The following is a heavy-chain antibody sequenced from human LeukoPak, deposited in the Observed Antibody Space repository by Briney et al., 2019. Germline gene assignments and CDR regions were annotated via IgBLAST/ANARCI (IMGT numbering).Heavy chain of an antibody. D-gene: IGHD6-13*01. V-gene: IGHV5-51*01. Sequence: GESLKISCKGSGYSFTSYWIGWVRQMPGKGLEWKGIIYPGDSDTRYSPSFQGQVTISADKSISTAYLQWSSLKASATAMYYCARMGIAAAGQLDYWGQGTLVTVSS. CDR3: ARMGIAAAGQLDY. CDR1: GYSFTSYW. CDR2: IYPGDSDT. J-gene: IGHJ4*02.